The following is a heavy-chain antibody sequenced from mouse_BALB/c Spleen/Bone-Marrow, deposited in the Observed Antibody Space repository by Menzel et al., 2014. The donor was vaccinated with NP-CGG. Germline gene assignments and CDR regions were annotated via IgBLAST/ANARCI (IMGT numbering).Heavy chain of an antibody. J-gene: IGHJ4*01. CDR2: INPGSGGT. V-gene: IGHV1-54*01. CDR3: ARWDYAMDY. Sequence: LEESGAELVRPGNSVKVSCKASGYAFTNYLIEWVKQRPGQGLEWIGVINPGSGGTNYNEKFKGKATLTADKSSSTAYMQLSSLTSDDSAVYFCARWDYAMDYWGQGTSVTVSS. CDR1: GYAFTNYL.